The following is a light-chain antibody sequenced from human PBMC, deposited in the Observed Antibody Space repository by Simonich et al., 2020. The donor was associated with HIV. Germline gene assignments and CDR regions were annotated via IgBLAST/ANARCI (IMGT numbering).Light chain of an antibody. V-gene: IGLV2-14*03. CDR2: DVS. CDR3: CSYAGRITVI. Sequence: QSALTQPASVSRSPGQSITISCTGTSSDIGGYNSVPWYQQHPDKAPKVKIYDVSKWPSGVSNRFSGSKSGNTASLTISGLQAEDEADYYCCSYAGRITVILGGGTKLTVL. J-gene: IGLJ2*01. CDR1: SSDIGGYNS.